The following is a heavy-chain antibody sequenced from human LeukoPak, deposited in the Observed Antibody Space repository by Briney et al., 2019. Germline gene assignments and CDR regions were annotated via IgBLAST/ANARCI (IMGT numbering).Heavy chain of an antibody. Sequence: ASVTVSCKASGYTFTSYGISWVRQAPGQGLEWMGWISAYNGNTNHAQKLQGRVTMTTDTSTSTAYMELRSLRSDDTAVYYCARDDIVVVVAARPFDYWGQGTLVTVSS. D-gene: IGHD2-15*01. V-gene: IGHV1-18*01. CDR2: ISAYNGNT. CDR1: GYTFTSYG. CDR3: ARDDIVVVVAARPFDY. J-gene: IGHJ4*02.